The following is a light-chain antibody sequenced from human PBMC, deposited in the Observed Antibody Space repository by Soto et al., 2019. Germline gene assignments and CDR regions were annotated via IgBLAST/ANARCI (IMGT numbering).Light chain of an antibody. CDR3: QQYGSSPGT. Sequence: EIVLTQSPATLPLPPGERAPLSCRASQSVSRSSLAWYQQKPGQAPRLLIYGASSRATGIPDRFSGSGSGTDFTLTISRLEPEDFAVYYCQQYGSSPGTFGQGTKVEIK. CDR1: QSVSRSS. CDR2: GAS. V-gene: IGKV3-20*01. J-gene: IGKJ1*01.